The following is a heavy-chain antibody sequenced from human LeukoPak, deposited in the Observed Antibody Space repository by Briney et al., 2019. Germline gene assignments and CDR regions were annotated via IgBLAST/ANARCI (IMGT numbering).Heavy chain of an antibody. D-gene: IGHD3-10*01. V-gene: IGHV1-3*01. CDR3: ARGVLLWLPGPDAFDI. CDR1: GYTFTSYA. Sequence: ASVKVSCKASGYTFTSYAMHWVRQAPGQRLEWMGWINAGNGNTKYSQKFQGRVTITRDTSASTAYMELSSLRSEDTAVYYCARGVLLWLPGPDAFDIWGQGTMVTVSS. CDR2: INAGNGNT. J-gene: IGHJ3*02.